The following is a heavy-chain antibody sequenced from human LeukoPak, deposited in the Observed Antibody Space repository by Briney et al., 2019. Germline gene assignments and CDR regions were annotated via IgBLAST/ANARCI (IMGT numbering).Heavy chain of an antibody. CDR3: ARDWGSEGSTTVTNFDY. CDR2: ISSSSSTI. V-gene: IGHV3-48*04. CDR1: GFTFSSYS. J-gene: IGHJ4*02. Sequence: GSLRLSCAASGFTFSSYSMNWVRQAPGKGLEWVSYISSSSSTIYYADSVKGRFTISRDNAKNSLYLQMNSLRAEDTAVYYCARDWGSEGSTTVTNFDYWGQGTLVTVSS. D-gene: IGHD4-17*01.